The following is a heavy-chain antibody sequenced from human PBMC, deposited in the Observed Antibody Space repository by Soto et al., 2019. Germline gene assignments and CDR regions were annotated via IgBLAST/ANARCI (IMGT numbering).Heavy chain of an antibody. Sequence: PGGSLRLSCAASGFTFSSYWMHWVRQAPGKGLVWVSRINSDGSSTSYADSVKGRFTISRDNAKNTLYLQMNSLRAEDTAVYYCARGPAAYYYDSSGYEGDYWGQGALVTVSS. CDR2: INSDGSST. V-gene: IGHV3-74*01. CDR1: GFTFSSYW. CDR3: ARGPAAYYYDSSGYEGDY. D-gene: IGHD3-22*01. J-gene: IGHJ4*02.